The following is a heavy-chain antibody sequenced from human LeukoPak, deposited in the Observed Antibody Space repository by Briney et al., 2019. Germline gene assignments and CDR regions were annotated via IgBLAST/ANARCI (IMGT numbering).Heavy chain of an antibody. J-gene: IGHJ4*02. CDR3: AKAPVTTCRGAFCYPFDY. D-gene: IGHD2-15*01. V-gene: IGHV3-23*01. CDR1: GFTLSSYA. Sequence: SGGSLRLSCAASGFTLSSYAMSWVRQAPGKGLEWVSAISDTGNTYHSDSVKGRFTISRDSSKNTLFLQMNRLRPEDADVYYCAKAPVTTCRGAFCYPFDYWGLGTLVTVSS. CDR2: ISDTGNT.